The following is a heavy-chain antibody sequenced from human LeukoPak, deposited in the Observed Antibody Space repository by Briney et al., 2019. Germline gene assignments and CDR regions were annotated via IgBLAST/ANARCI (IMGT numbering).Heavy chain of an antibody. D-gene: IGHD3-16*01. V-gene: IGHV1-69*13. CDR1: GYSFTNYA. J-gene: IGHJ6*03. Sequence: SVKVSCKASGYSFTNYAMNWVRQAPGQGLEWMGGIIPIFGTANYAQKFQGRVTITADESTSTAYMELSSLRSEDTAVYYCARGALTFGVFPYYYMDVWGKGTTVTISS. CDR2: IIPIFGTA. CDR3: ARGALTFGVFPYYYMDV.